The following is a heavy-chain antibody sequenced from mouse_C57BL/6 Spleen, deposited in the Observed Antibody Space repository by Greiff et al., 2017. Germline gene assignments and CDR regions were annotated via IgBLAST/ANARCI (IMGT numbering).Heavy chain of an antibody. CDR2: INPGSGGT. J-gene: IGHJ4*01. CDR1: GYAFTNYL. V-gene: IGHV1-54*01. D-gene: IGHD2-4*01. CDR3: ARGGLRRENYYAMDY. Sequence: QVQLQQSGAELVRPGTSVKVSCKASGYAFTNYLIEWVKQRPGQGLEWIGVINPGSGGTNYNEKFKGKATLTADKSSSTAYMQRSSLTSEDSAVYFCARGGLRRENYYAMDYGGQGTSVTVSS.